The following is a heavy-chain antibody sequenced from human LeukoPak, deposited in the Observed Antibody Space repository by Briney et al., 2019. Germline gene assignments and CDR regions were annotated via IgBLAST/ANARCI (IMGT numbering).Heavy chain of an antibody. CDR2: IYYSGST. V-gene: IGHV4-59*01. D-gene: IGHD3-3*01. Sequence: SETLSLTCTVSGVSITTYYWSWIRQPPGKGLEWIGYIYYSGSTNYNPSLKSRVTISVDTSKNQFSLKLSSVTAADTAVYYCARGPWLEAITIFGDYYFDYWGQGTLVTVSS. CDR1: GVSITTYY. J-gene: IGHJ4*02. CDR3: ARGPWLEAITIFGDYYFDY.